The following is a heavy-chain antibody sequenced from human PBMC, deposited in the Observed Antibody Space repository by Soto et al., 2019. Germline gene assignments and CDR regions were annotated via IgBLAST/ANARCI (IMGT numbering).Heavy chain of an antibody. V-gene: IGHV4-59*11. D-gene: IGHD3-10*01. CDR2: VHNGGVT. J-gene: IGHJ4*02. Sequence: SSETLSLTCAVSGDSISNQFWSWIRQPPGKALEWIAYVHNGGVTKYNPSLKSRTTISIDTSGNQFSLRLSSVTPADTAVYYCARTVDRGHFDSWGLGTLVTVSS. CDR3: ARTVDRGHFDS. CDR1: GDSISNQF.